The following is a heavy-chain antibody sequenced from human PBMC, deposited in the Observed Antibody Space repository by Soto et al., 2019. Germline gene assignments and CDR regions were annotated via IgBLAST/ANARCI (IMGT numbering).Heavy chain of an antibody. V-gene: IGHV3-33*01. D-gene: IGHD6-13*01. CDR3: ARDPGQQLVREFDY. J-gene: IGHJ4*02. CDR1: GFTFSNYD. CDR2: IWYDGTYK. Sequence: GGSLRLSCAASGFTFSNYDMHWVRQAPGKGLEWVAVIWYDGTYKYYADSVKGRFTISRDNTENTLYLQMNSLRAEDTAVYYCARDPGQQLVREFDYWGQGTLVTVSS.